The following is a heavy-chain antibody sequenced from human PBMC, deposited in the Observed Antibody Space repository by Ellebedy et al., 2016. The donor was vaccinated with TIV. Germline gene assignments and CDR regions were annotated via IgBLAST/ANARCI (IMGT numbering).Heavy chain of an antibody. D-gene: IGHD3-10*01. CDR2: ISSSAATI. J-gene: IGHJ6*02. CDR1: GFTFSDYY. CDR3: ARAMVRGADPGYYYYYGMDV. Sequence: GGSLRLSXAASGFTFSDYYMSWIRQAPGKGLEWLSYISSSAATIYYADSVKGRFTISRDNAKNSLYLQMNSLRAEDTAVYYCARAMVRGADPGYYYYYGMDVWGQGTTVTVSS. V-gene: IGHV3-11*01.